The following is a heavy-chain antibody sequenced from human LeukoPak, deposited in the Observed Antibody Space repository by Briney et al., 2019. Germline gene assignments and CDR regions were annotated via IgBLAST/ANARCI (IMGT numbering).Heavy chain of an antibody. V-gene: IGHV3-23*01. CDR3: ANDGMVTPDASDI. Sequence: PGGSLRLSCATSGFTSSRYAMSWVRQAPGKGLEWVSAISGSGGSTYYADSVKGRFPISRDNSKNTLYLQMNSLRAEDTAVYYCANDGMVTPDASDIWGQGTMVTVSS. CDR2: ISGSGGST. J-gene: IGHJ3*02. D-gene: IGHD2-21*02. CDR1: GFTSSRYA.